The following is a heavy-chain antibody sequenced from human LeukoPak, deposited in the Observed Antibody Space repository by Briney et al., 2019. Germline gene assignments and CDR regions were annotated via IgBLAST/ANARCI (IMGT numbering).Heavy chain of an antibody. CDR2: IYYSGST. J-gene: IGHJ3*02. Sequence: SETLSLTCTVSGGSISSSSYYWGWIRQPPGKGLEWIGNIYYSGSTYYNPSLKSRVTISVDTSKNQFSLKLSSVTAADTAVYYCARGSGLRYFDWLYIDAFDIWGQGTMVTVSS. CDR3: ARGSGLRYFDWLYIDAFDI. CDR1: GGSISSSSYY. D-gene: IGHD3-9*01. V-gene: IGHV4-39*01.